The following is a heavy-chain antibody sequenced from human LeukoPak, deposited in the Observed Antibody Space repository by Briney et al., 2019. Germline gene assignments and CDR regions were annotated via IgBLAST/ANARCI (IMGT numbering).Heavy chain of an antibody. CDR1: GFTFSGYS. V-gene: IGHV3-21*01. Sequence: GGSLRLSCAASGFTFSGYSMNWVRQAPGKGLEWVSSISSSSSYIYYADSVKGRFTISRDNAKNSQYLQMNSLRAEDTAVYYCARYPSGSYFDYWGQGTLVTVSS. D-gene: IGHD1-26*01. CDR3: ARYPSGSYFDY. CDR2: ISSSSSYI. J-gene: IGHJ4*02.